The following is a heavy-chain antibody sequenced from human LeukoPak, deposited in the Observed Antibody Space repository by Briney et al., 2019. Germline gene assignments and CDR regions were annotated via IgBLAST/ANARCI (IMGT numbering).Heavy chain of an antibody. CDR3: ARDQEGFDY. CDR2: INPNSGGT. J-gene: IGHJ4*02. CDR1: GYTFTGYY. Sequence: GASVKVSCKASGYTFTGYYMHWVRQAPGQGLEWMGRINPNSGGTNYAQKFQGRVTVTRDTSISTAYMELSGLRSEDTAVYYCARDQEGFDYWGQGTLVTVSS. V-gene: IGHV1-2*06.